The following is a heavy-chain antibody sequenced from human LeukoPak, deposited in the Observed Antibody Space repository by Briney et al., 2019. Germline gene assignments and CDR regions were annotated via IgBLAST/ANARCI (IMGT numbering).Heavy chain of an antibody. J-gene: IGHJ6*03. CDR2: IDSRGTT. Sequence: TSETLSLTCKVSGDVVSSATHYWGWIRQSPGKELEWIGSIDSRGTTYYNPSLKSRVTISVDPSKNQFSLQLTSLAAADAAVYHCARVKKVVVTTPGGGYTDAWGKGTTVTVSS. CDR3: ARVKKVVVTTPGGGYTDA. CDR1: GDVVSSATHY. D-gene: IGHD4-17*01. V-gene: IGHV4-39*07.